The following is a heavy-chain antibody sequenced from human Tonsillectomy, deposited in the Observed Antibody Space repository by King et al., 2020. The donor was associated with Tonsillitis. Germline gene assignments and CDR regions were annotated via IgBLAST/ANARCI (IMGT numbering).Heavy chain of an antibody. Sequence: VQLVESGGGLVQPGGSLRLSCAASGFTFNNYWMSWVRQAPGKGLEWVANIKQDGSEKYYVDSVKGRFTISRDNAKNSLYLQMNSLRAEDTAVYYCARDKGYCSGGRCYSEDWFDPWGQGTLVTVSS. CDR3: ARDKGYCSGGRCYSEDWFDP. V-gene: IGHV3-7*03. CDR1: GFTFNNYW. CDR2: IKQDGSEK. J-gene: IGHJ5*02. D-gene: IGHD2-15*01.